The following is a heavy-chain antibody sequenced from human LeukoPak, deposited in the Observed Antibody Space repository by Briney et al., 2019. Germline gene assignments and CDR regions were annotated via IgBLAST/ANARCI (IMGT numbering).Heavy chain of an antibody. Sequence: GESLKISCKGSGYTFTSYWIGWVRQMPGKGLECMGIIYPGDSDTRYSPSFQGQVTISADKSISTAYLQWSSLKASDTSMYYCARLKDDYIIDSWGREPCSPSPQ. J-gene: IGHJ5*01. CDR2: IYPGDSDT. V-gene: IGHV5-51*01. CDR3: ARLKDDYIIDS. CDR1: GYTFTSYW. D-gene: IGHD5-24*01.